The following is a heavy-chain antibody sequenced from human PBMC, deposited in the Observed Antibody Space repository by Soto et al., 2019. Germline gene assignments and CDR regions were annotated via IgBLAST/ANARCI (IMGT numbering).Heavy chain of an antibody. CDR1: GGSIRSYF. Sequence: QMQLQASGPGLVKPSETLSLTCTVSGGSIRSYFWSWIRQAPGKKLEWLGYVYHNGNTNYNPSRSSRLTLSVDTSNNRPSLTLKSVTAAHAAVYYCAVPGPAGLWGRGTLVTVAS. CDR2: VYHNGNT. D-gene: IGHD7-27*01. CDR3: AVPGPAGL. J-gene: IGHJ2*01. V-gene: IGHV4-59*01.